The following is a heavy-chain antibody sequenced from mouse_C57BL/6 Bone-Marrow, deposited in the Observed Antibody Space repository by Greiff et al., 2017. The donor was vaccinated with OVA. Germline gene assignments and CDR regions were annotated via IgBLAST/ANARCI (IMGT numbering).Heavy chain of an antibody. CDR1: GYTFTDYE. CDR3: TSTVVGAMDY. Sequence: QVQLQQSGAELVRPGASVTLSCKASGYTFTDYEMHWVKQTPVHGLEWIGAIDPETGGTAYNQKFKGKAILTAANSSSTAYMELRSLTSEDSAVYYCTSTVVGAMDYWGQGTSVTVSS. J-gene: IGHJ4*01. D-gene: IGHD1-1*01. CDR2: IDPETGGT. V-gene: IGHV1-15*01.